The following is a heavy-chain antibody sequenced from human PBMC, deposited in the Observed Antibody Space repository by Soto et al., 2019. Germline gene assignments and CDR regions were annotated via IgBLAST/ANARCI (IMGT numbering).Heavy chain of an antibody. V-gene: IGHV3-30-3*01. D-gene: IGHD3-22*01. CDR3: ARGDDYYDSSGPGHH. J-gene: IGHJ5*02. CDR1: GFTFSSYA. Sequence: GGSLRLSCAASGFTFSSYAMHWVRQAPGKGLEWVAVISYDGSNKYYADSVKGRFTISRDNSKNTLYLQMNSLRAEDTAVYYCARGDDYYDSSGPGHHWGQGTLVTVSS. CDR2: ISYDGSNK.